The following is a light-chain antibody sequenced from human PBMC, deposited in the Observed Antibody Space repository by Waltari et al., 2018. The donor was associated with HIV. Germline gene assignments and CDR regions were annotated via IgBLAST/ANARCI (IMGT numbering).Light chain of an antibody. CDR3: ASHAGSKDV. V-gene: IGLV2-8*01. J-gene: IGLJ2*01. CDR2: DVT. Sequence: SALTQPPSASGSPGQSVTISCTGTSSDVGAYNYVSWLQQHPGKAPKLMIYDVTKRPSGVPDRFSGSKSGNTASLTVSGLQAEDEADYYCASHAGSKDVFGGGTRLTVL. CDR1: SSDVGAYNY.